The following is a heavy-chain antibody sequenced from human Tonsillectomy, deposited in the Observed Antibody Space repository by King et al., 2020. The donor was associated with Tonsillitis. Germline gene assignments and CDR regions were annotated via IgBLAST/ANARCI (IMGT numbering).Heavy chain of an antibody. V-gene: IGHV1-69*01. J-gene: IGHJ6*03. CDR2: IIPMYGPL. CDR3: SRLEDYYMDV. CDR1: GGTFSSHV. D-gene: IGHD3-16*01. Sequence: VQLVESGAEVKRPGSSVKVSCKSSGGTFSSHVFSWVRQAPGQGLEWMGGIIPMYGPLTYAQNFRGRVTITADESTSTAYMELSSLRPEDTAVYYCSRLEDYYMDVWGTGTTVTVSS.